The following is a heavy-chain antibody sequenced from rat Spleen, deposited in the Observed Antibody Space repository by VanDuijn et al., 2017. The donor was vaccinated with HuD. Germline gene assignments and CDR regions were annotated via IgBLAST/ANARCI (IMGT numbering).Heavy chain of an antibody. CDR1: GFTFSDYY. D-gene: IGHD1-1*01. J-gene: IGHJ1*01. CDR3: ARPTTLDWYFDF. CDR2: ISYEGSST. V-gene: IGHV5-22*01. Sequence: EVQLVESGGGLVQPGRSMKLSCAASGFTFSDYYMAWVRQAPKKGLEWVASISYEGSSTYYGDSVKGRFTISRDNAKSTLYLQMNSLRAEDTATYYCARPTTLDWYFDFWGPGTMVTVSS.